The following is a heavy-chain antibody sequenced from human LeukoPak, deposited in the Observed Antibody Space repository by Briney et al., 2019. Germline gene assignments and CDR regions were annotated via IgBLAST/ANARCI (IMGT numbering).Heavy chain of an antibody. V-gene: IGHV3-23*01. CDR1: GFTFSSYA. CDR2: ISGSGGST. J-gene: IGHJ4*02. D-gene: IGHD3-22*01. CDR3: AKDRNYYDSSGPFDY. Sequence: PGGSLRLSCAASGFTFSSYAMSWVRQAPGKGLEWVSAISGSGGSTYYADFVKGRFTISRDNSKNTLYLQMNSLRAEDTAVYYCAKDRNYYDSSGPFDYWGQGTLVTVSS.